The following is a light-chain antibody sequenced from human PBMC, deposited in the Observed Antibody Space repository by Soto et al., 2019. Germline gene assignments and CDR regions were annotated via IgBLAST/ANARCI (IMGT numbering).Light chain of an antibody. V-gene: IGKV1-33*01. CDR1: QDISNS. Sequence: DFQITQSPPSLSASVVDRATVTYQASQDISNSLNWYPQKAPQAPQFLIFAATNLRTGAPPRFSGSGSGTDFTFSISSLQAEDVETNYCERYAGVPTLGQETRLEI. CDR3: ERYAGVPT. CDR2: AAT. J-gene: IGKJ5*01.